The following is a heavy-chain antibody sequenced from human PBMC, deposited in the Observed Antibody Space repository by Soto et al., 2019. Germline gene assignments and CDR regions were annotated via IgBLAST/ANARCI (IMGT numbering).Heavy chain of an antibody. J-gene: IGHJ4*02. CDR2: IWYDGSNK. CDR1: GFTFSSYG. V-gene: IGHV3-33*01. D-gene: IGHD6-19*01. Sequence: QVQLVESGGGVVQPGRSLRLSCAASGFTFSSYGMHWVRQAPGKGLEWVAVIWYDGSNKYYADSVKGRFTISRDNSKNTLYLQMNRLRAEDTGVYYCAREGSGWYADIQYYFDCWGQGTLVTVSS. CDR3: AREGSGWYADIQYYFDC.